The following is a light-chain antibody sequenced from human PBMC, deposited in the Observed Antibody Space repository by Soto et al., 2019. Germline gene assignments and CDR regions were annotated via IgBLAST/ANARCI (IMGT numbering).Light chain of an antibody. Sequence: EIVLTQSPATLSLSPGERATLSCRASQSVSSFLAWYQQKPGQAPRLLIFDASNRATGIPARFSGSGSGTDFTLTISSLEPEDFAVYYCQQRSIWPPLTFXGGTKVDIK. CDR1: QSVSSF. CDR3: QQRSIWPPLT. J-gene: IGKJ4*01. CDR2: DAS. V-gene: IGKV3-11*01.